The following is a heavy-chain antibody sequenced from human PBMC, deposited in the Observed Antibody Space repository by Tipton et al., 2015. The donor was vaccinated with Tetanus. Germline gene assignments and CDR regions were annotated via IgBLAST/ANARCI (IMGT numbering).Heavy chain of an antibody. CDR3: ARDRGVSRGVDY. V-gene: IGHV4-31*03. D-gene: IGHD3-10*01. J-gene: IGHJ4*02. Sequence: LRLSCTVSGGSISSGLYYWGWIRQHPGKGLEWIGYIYYSGSTYYNPSLKSRVTISVDTSKNQFSLKLSSVTAADTAVYYCARDRGVSRGVDYWGQGTLVTVSS. CDR2: IYYSGST. CDR1: GGSISSGLYY.